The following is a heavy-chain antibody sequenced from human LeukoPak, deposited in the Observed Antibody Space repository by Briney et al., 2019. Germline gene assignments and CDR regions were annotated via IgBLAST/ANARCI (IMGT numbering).Heavy chain of an antibody. CDR1: GGSISSTNYH. J-gene: IGHJ4*02. D-gene: IGHD3-10*01. CDR3: ARHYYGSGRD. CDR2: FYYSGNT. Sequence: SETLSLTCTVSGGSISSTNYHWGWIRQSPGKGLEWIASFYYSGNTYYNPSLKSRVTISVDTSKNQFSLKLSSVTAADTAVYYCARHYYGSGRDWGQGTLVTVSS. V-gene: IGHV4-39*01.